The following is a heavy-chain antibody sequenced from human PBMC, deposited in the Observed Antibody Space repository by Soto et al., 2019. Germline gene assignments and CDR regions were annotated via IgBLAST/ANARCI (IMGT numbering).Heavy chain of an antibody. CDR3: ARPNPSYAASDYYYGMDV. CDR2: IIPIFGTA. V-gene: IGHV1-69*12. D-gene: IGHD2-2*01. Sequence: QVQLVQSGAEVKKPGSSVKVSCKASGGTFSSYAISWVRQAPGQGLEWMGGIIPIFGTANYAQKFQGRVTITADESTSTAYMELSSLRSEDTAVYYCARPNPSYAASDYYYGMDVWGQGTTVTVSS. CDR1: GGTFSSYA. J-gene: IGHJ6*02.